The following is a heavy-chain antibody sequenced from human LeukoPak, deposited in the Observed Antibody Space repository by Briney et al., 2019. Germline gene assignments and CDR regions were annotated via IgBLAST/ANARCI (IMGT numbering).Heavy chain of an antibody. CDR2: VHYSGSS. Sequence: PSETLSLTCTVSGVSISTYYWSWIRQPPGKGLEWIGYVHYSGSSAYIPSLKSRVTMSVDTSKNHFSLSLTSVTAADTALYLCARWYCSDNLCFHMDVWGKGTTVTVFS. J-gene: IGHJ6*03. CDR3: ARWYCSDNLCFHMDV. CDR1: GVSISTYY. V-gene: IGHV4-59*08. D-gene: IGHD2-15*01.